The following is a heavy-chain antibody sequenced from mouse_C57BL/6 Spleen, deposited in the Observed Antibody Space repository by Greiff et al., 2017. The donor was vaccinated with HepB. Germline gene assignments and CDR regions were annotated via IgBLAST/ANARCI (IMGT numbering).Heavy chain of an antibody. Sequence: VQLQQSGPGLVQPSQSLSITCTVSGFSFTSYGVHWVRQSPGTGLEWLGVIWSGGSTDDNAAFISRLSISKDKSKSQVFFKMNSLKADDTAIYYCARRQAYYWYFDVWGTGTTVTVSS. CDR2: IWSGGST. D-gene: IGHD3-2*02. CDR3: ARRQAYYWYFDV. J-gene: IGHJ1*03. CDR1: GFSFTSYG. V-gene: IGHV2-2*01.